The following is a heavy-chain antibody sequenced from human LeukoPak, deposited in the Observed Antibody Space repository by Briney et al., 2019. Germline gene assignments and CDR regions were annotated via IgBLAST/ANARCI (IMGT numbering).Heavy chain of an antibody. V-gene: IGHV3-53*01. CDR3: ATRPGGGPYY. Sequence: PGGSLRLSCAASGFTFSTYWMHWVRQAPGKGLEWVSVIYSGGSTYYADSVKGRFTISRDNSKNTLYLQMNSLRAEDTAVYYCATRPGGGPYYWGQGTLVTVSS. CDR2: IYSGGST. J-gene: IGHJ4*02. CDR1: GFTFSTYW. D-gene: IGHD3-16*01.